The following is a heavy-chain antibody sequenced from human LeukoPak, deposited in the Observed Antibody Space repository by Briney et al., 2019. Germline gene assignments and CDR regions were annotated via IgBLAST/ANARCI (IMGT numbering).Heavy chain of an antibody. CDR1: GFIFNGYA. D-gene: IGHD3-10*01. CDR3: AKDPFAWFGELYYFDY. J-gene: IGHJ4*02. CDR2: ISYDGNIK. Sequence: GGSLRLSCTASGFIFNGYAMHWVRQAPGKGLEWVALISYDGNIKYYADSVKGRFTISRDNSKNTLYLQMNSLRAEDTAVYYCAKDPFAWFGELYYFDYWGQGTLVTVSS. V-gene: IGHV3-30*04.